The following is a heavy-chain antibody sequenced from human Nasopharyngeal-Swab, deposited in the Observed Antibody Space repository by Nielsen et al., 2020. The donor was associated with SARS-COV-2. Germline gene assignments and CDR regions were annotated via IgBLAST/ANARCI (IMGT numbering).Heavy chain of an antibody. CDR3: TAEGLCSGGSCSRWFDP. V-gene: IGHV1-69*13. CDR2: IIPIFGTA. CDR1: GGTFSSYA. J-gene: IGHJ5*02. Sequence: SVKVSCKASGGTFSSYAISWVRQAPGQGLEWMGGIIPIFGTANYAQKFQGRVTITADESTSTAYMGLSSLRSEDTAVYYCTAEGLCSGGSCSRWFDPWDQGTLVTVSS. D-gene: IGHD2-15*01.